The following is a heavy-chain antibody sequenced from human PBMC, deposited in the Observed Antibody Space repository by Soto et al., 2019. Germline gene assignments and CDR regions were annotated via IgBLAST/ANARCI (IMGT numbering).Heavy chain of an antibody. D-gene: IGHD2-21*01. CDR1: GFAVSSYS. CDR3: TRGRSMSANDGFGY. Sequence: SLRLSCAASGFAVSSYSMHWVRQAPGKGLEWVAAMSFDGNSKYFADSVKGRFKISRDTSKNTWSLEMESLGVEDSALYHCTRGRSMSANDGFGYCGQGPQFTVAS. V-gene: IGHV3-30-3*01. CDR2: MSFDGNSK. J-gene: IGHJ4*02.